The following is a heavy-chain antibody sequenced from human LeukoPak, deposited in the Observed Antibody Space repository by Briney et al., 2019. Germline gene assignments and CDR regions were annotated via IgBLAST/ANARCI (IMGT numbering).Heavy chain of an antibody. CDR2: IYYSGST. CDR3: ARALEV. Sequence: SETLSLTCTVSGGSISSYYWSWIRQPPGKGLEWIGYIYYSGSTYYNPSLKSRVTISVDTSKNQFSLKLSSVTAADTAVYYCARALEVWGQGTLVTVSS. D-gene: IGHD5-24*01. CDR1: GGSISSYY. J-gene: IGHJ4*02. V-gene: IGHV4-59*12.